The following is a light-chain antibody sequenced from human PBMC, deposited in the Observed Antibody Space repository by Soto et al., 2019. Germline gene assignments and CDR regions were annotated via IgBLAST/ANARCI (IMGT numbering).Light chain of an antibody. V-gene: IGLV2-11*01. CDR2: DIT. CDR1: SSDVGRFEY. CDR3: CSYAGIYSYV. J-gene: IGLJ1*01. Sequence: QAVVTQPRSVSGSPGQSVTISCTGTSSDVGRFEYVSWYQQHPGEAPKVVVYDITKWPSGVPDRFSGSKSGNTASLTISGLQAEDEADYYCCSYAGIYSYVFGTGTQLTVL.